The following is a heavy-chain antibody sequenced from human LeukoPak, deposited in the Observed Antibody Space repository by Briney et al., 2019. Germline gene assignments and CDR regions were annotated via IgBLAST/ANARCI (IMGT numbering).Heavy chain of an antibody. V-gene: IGHV3-53*01. CDR3: ARGVEPLAANTLAY. CDR2: LYSDGNT. CDR1: EFTVSSNC. D-gene: IGHD1-14*01. J-gene: IGHJ4*02. Sequence: PGGSLRLSCAASEFTVSSNCMSWVRQASGKGLEWVSVLYSDGNTKYADSVQGRFTISRDNSKNTLYLEMNSLSPDDTAVYYCARGVEPLAANTLAYWGQGTLVTVSS.